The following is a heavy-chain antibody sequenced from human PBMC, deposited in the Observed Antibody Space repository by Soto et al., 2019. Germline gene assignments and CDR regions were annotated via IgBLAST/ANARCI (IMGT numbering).Heavy chain of an antibody. CDR1: GFTVSGNY. CDR3: ASDIFKTVATGVFDI. J-gene: IGHJ3*02. Sequence: EVQLVESGGGLVQPGGSLRLSCAASGFTVSGNYMSWVRQAPGQGLEWVSVIYAAGSTYYIDSVNGRFTISRDNSKNTLYLQMNSLRAEDTAVYYCASDIFKTVATGVFDIWGQGTRVTVSS. D-gene: IGHD1-1*01. CDR2: IYAAGST. V-gene: IGHV3-66*01.